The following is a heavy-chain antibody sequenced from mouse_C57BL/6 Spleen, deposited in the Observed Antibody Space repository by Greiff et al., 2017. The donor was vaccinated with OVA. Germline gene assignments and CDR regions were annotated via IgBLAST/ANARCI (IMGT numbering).Heavy chain of an antibody. CDR2: IDPSDSYT. Sequence: QVQLQQPGAELVKPGASVKLSCKASGYTFTSYWMQWVKQRPGQGLEWIGEIDPSDSYTNYNQKFKGKATLTVDTSSSTAYMQRSSLTSEDSAVYYSASRDGSSPYYYAMDYWVQGTSVIVSS. CDR3: ASRDGSSPYYYAMDY. D-gene: IGHD1-1*01. J-gene: IGHJ4*01. V-gene: IGHV1-50*01. CDR1: GYTFTSYW.